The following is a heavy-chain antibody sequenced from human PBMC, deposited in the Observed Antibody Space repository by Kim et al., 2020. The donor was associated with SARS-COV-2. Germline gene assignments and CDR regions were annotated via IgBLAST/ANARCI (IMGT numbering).Heavy chain of an antibody. CDR3: ARDFPSGGYYGSGSYYARYTGFDP. CDR1: GYTFTSYA. J-gene: IGHJ5*02. Sequence: ASVKVSCKASGYTFTSYAMNWVRQAPGQGLEWMGWINTNTGNPTYAQGFTGRFVFSLDTSVSTAYLQISSLKAEDTAVYYCARDFPSGGYYGSGSYYARYTGFDPWGQGTLVTVSS. V-gene: IGHV7-4-1*02. D-gene: IGHD3-10*01. CDR2: INTNTGNP.